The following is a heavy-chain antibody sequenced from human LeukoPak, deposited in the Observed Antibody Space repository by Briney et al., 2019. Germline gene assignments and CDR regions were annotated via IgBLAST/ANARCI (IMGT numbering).Heavy chain of an antibody. CDR2: IRPDGSEG. CDR1: GITLGNSW. V-gene: IGHV3-7*01. D-gene: IGHD2-21*01. CDR3: ARDVAYSAFDY. J-gene: IGHJ4*02. Sequence: GGSRGLSGPPSGITLGNSWMSWFRRAPGKGRKWVATIRPDGSEGYYADSVRGRFTISRDNSKNSFYLQMSSLRAEDTGVFYCARDVAYSAFDYWGQGTLVTVSS.